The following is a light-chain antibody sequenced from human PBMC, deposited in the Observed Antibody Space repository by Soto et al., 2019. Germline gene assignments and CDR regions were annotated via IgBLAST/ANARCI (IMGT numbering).Light chain of an antibody. CDR3: QKYRRSGK. CDR2: GAS. CDR1: QSVSNNY. V-gene: IGKV3-20*01. Sequence: EIVLTQSPGTLSLSPGERATISCRASQSVSNNYLTWYQQNPGQPPRLLIYGASNRTAGIPDRFSGSGFGTVFPLTSRSRDPKNLQVYYFQKYRRSGKLGQGTKV. J-gene: IGKJ1*01.